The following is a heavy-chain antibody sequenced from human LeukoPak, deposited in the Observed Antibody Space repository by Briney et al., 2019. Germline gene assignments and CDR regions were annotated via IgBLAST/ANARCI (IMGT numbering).Heavy chain of an antibody. J-gene: IGHJ4*02. V-gene: IGHV4-59*01. CDR1: GGSISSYY. CDR2: IYYSGST. CDR3: ARDRGRYSSRSRPFEFDY. Sequence: SETLSLTCTVSGGSISSYYWSWIRQPPGKGLEWIGYIYYSGSTNYNPSLKSRVTISVDTSKNQFSLKLSSVTAADTAVYYCARDRGRYSSRSRPFEFDYWGQGTLVTVSS. D-gene: IGHD6-13*01.